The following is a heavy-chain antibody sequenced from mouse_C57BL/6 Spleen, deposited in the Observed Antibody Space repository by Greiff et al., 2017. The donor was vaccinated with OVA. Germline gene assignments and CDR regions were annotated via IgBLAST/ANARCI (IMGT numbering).Heavy chain of an antibody. V-gene: IGHV5-12*01. CDR2: ISNGGGST. CDR3: ARGGAMDY. Sequence: EVKLVESGGGLVQPGGSLKLSCAASGFTFSDYYMYWVRQTPEKRLEWVAYISNGGGSTYYPDTVKGRFTISRDNAKNTLYLQMSRLKSEDTAMYYCARGGAMDYWGQGTSVTVSS. J-gene: IGHJ4*01. CDR1: GFTFSDYY.